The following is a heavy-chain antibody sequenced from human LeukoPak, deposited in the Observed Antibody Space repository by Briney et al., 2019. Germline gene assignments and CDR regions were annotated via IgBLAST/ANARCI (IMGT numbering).Heavy chain of an antibody. CDR3: AREVRYYDSSGYWSYDY. D-gene: IGHD3-22*01. Sequence: SETLSLTCTVSGGSISSSSYYWGWIRQPPGKGLEWIGSIYYSGSTYYNPSLKSRVTISVDTSKNQFSLKLSSVTAADTAVYYCAREVRYYDSSGYWSYDYWGQGTLVTVSS. V-gene: IGHV4-39*07. J-gene: IGHJ4*02. CDR2: IYYSGST. CDR1: GGSISSSSYY.